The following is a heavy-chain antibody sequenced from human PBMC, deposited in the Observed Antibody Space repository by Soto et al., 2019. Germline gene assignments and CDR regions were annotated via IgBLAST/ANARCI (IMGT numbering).Heavy chain of an antibody. Sequence: PGGSLRLSCAASGFTVSSNYMSWVRQAPGKGLEWVSVIYSGVSTYYADSVKGRFTISRDNSKNTLYLQMNSLRAEDTAVYYCARDRRFGELLYYYYYMDVWGKGTTVTVSS. D-gene: IGHD3-10*01. CDR3: ARDRRFGELLYYYYYMDV. V-gene: IGHV3-66*01. CDR1: GFTVSSNY. CDR2: IYSGVST. J-gene: IGHJ6*03.